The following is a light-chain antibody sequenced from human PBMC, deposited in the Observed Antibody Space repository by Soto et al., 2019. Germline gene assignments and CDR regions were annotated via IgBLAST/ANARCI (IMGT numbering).Light chain of an antibody. V-gene: IGKV3-15*01. CDR3: QHYNNWPPWT. J-gene: IGKJ1*01. Sequence: EMVMTQSPATLSVSPGERVTLSCRASQSISGHLAWYQQKRGQAPRLLIYGASTRATGIPARVSGSGSGTEFTLTINGLQSEDFAVYYCQHYNNWPPWTFGQGTTVEI. CDR2: GAS. CDR1: QSISGH.